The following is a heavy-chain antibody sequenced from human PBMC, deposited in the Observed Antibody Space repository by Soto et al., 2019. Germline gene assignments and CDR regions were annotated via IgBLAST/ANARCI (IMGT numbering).Heavy chain of an antibody. CDR3: ARKGSGDDFALGY. V-gene: IGHV3-33*01. D-gene: IGHD1-26*01. CDR1: GFTFSSYG. Sequence: QVQLVESGGGVVQPGRSLRLSCAASGFTFSSYGMHWVRQAPGEGLEWVAVIWYDGSNKYYADSVKGRFTISRDNSKNTLYLQMNSLRAEDTAVYYCARKGSGDDFALGYWGQGTLVTVSS. CDR2: IWYDGSNK. J-gene: IGHJ4*02.